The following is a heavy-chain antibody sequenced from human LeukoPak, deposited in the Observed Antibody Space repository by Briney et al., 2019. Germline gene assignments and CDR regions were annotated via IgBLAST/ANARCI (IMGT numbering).Heavy chain of an antibody. CDR1: GDSVSSNSAA. V-gene: IGHV6-1*01. Sequence: SQTLSLTCAISGDSVSSNSAAWNWIRQSPSRGLEWLGRTYYRSKWYYDYAVAVKSRIGINPDTSKNQFSLQLSSMTPEDTAVYYCARDPVGGSTIFDYWGQGTLVTVSS. J-gene: IGHJ4*02. CDR2: TYYRSKWYY. D-gene: IGHD1-26*01. CDR3: ARDPVGGSTIFDY.